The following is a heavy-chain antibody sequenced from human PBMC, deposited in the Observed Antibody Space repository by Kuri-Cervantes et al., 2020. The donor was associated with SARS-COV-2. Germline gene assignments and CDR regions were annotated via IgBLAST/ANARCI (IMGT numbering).Heavy chain of an antibody. CDR1: GSSMRNYY. Sequence: SETLSLTCSASGSSMRNYYWSWIRQPPGKGLEWIGYAHYRGSTNYSPSLKSRVTISVDTSKNQFSLKLSSVTAADTAVYYRARGRDIVVVVAATGGANWFDPWGQGTLVTVSS. CDR2: AHYRGST. CDR3: ARGRDIVVVVAATGGANWFDP. J-gene: IGHJ5*02. V-gene: IGHV4-59*12. D-gene: IGHD2-15*01.